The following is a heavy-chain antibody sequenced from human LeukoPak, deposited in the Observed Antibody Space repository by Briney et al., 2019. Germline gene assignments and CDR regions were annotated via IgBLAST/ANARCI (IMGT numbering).Heavy chain of an antibody. CDR2: IRSKAYGGTT. CDR3: PRAPYYDILTVYYRKTYYFAY. J-gene: IGHJ4*02. Sequence: PGRSLRLSCTASGFTFGDYAMSWVRQAPGKGLEWVGFIRSKAYGGTTEYAASVKGRFTISRDDSKSIAYLKMNSLKTEDTAVYYCPRAPYYDILTVYYRKTYYFAYWAREPWSPSPQ. V-gene: IGHV3-49*04. D-gene: IGHD3-9*01. CDR1: GFTFGDYA.